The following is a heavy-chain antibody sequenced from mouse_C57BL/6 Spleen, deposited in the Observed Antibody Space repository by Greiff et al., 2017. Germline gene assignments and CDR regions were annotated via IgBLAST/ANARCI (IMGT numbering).Heavy chain of an antibody. CDR2: IDPSDSET. J-gene: IGHJ4*01. CDR1: GYTFTSYW. V-gene: IGHV1-52*01. D-gene: IGHD2-1*01. CDR3: ASRGYGNYGPLYAMDY. Sequence: VQLQQPGAELVRPGSSVKLSCKASGYTFTSYWMHWVKQRPIQGLEWIGNIDPSDSETHYNQKFKDKATLTVDKSSSTAYMQLSSLTSEDSAVYYCASRGYGNYGPLYAMDYWGQGTSVTVSS.